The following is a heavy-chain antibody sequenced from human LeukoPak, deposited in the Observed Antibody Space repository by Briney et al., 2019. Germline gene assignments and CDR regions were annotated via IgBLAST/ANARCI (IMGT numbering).Heavy chain of an antibody. CDR3: ARGSSGWKILDY. D-gene: IGHD6-19*01. CDR2: INSDGSST. CDR1: GFTFSSYW. V-gene: IGHV3-74*01. J-gene: IGHJ4*02. Sequence: PGGSLRLSCAASGFTFSSYWMHWVRQAPGKGLVWVSRINSDGSSTSYADSVKGRFTISRDNAKNTLYLQMNSLRAEDTAVYYCARGSSGWKILDYWGQGTLVTVSS.